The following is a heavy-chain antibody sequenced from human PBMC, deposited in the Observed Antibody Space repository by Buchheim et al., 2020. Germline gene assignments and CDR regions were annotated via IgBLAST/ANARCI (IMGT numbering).Heavy chain of an antibody. CDR2: VSRSSDTI. CDR1: GFTFSDYS. D-gene: IGHD3-22*01. Sequence: EVQLVESGGGLRPPGGSLRLSCAASGFTFSDYSMNWVRQAPGKGLEWVAYVSRSSDTIYYADSVKGRFTISRYNAKNSLYLQMNSLSDEDTAVYYCARVAQSMIRGYLDYWGQGTL. J-gene: IGHJ4*02. CDR3: ARVAQSMIRGYLDY. V-gene: IGHV3-48*02.